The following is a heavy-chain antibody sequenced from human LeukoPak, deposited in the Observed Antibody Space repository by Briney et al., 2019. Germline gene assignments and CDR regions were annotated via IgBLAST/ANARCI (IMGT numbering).Heavy chain of an antibody. CDR3: AKEDCSGGSCYFDY. D-gene: IGHD2-15*01. CDR2: ISWNSGSI. Sequence: PGGSLRLSCAASGFTFSNAWMSWVRQAPGKGVEWFSGISWNSGSIGYADSVKGRFTISRDNAKNSLYLQMNSLRAEDTALYYCAKEDCSGGSCYFDYWGQGTLVTVPS. V-gene: IGHV3-9*01. J-gene: IGHJ4*02. CDR1: GFTFSNAW.